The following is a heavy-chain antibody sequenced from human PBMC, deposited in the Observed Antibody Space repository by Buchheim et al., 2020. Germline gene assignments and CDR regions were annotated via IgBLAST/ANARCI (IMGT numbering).Heavy chain of an antibody. CDR1: GFTFSSYS. CDR3: ARDRSEYYYYYYGMDV. J-gene: IGHJ6*02. CDR2: ISSSSSYI. Sequence: EVPLVESGGGLVKPGGSLRLSCAASGFTFSSYSMNWVRQAPGKGLEWVSSISSSSSYIYYADSVKGRFTISRDNAKNSLYLQMNSLRAEDTAVYYCARDRSEYYYYYYGMDVWGQGTT. D-gene: IGHD2/OR15-2a*01. V-gene: IGHV3-21*01.